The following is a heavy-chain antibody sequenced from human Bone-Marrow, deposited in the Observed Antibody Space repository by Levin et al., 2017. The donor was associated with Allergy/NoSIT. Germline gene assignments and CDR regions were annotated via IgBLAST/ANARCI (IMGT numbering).Heavy chain of an antibody. J-gene: IGHJ4*02. Sequence: GASVKVSCKASGYTFTGSWLHWVRQAPGQGLEWMGRINPNSGGTNYAQNFQGRVTMTRDTSISTTYMELSRLRSDDTAVYYCARGGGTGWYYFDYWGQGTLVTVSS. CDR3: ARGGGTGWYYFDY. CDR1: GYTFTGSW. V-gene: IGHV1-2*06. D-gene: IGHD2-15*01. CDR2: INPNSGGT.